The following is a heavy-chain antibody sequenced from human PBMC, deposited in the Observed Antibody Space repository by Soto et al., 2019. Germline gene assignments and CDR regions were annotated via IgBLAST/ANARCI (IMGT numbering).Heavy chain of an antibody. CDR1: GFTFSGYA. J-gene: IGHJ4*02. D-gene: IGHD6-6*01. V-gene: IGHV3-30*04. CDR2: TSYDENYK. CDR3: ARQVGSSGIWYLDS. Sequence: QVQLVESGGGVVQPGRSLRLSCAASGFTFSGYAMHWVRQAPGKGLEWVAATSYDENYKYYADSVKGRFTISRDNSKNTLFLQMNSLRSEDTAVYYCARQVGSSGIWYLDSWGQGALVTVSS.